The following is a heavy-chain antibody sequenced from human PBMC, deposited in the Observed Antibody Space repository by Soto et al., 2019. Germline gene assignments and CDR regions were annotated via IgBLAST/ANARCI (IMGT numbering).Heavy chain of an antibody. Sequence: GGSLRLSCAASGFTFSNAWMSWVRQAPGKGLEWVGRIKSKTDGGTTDYAAPVKGRFTISRDDSKNTLYLQMNSLKTEDTAVYYCTTDRVVVAATFDYWGQGTLVTVSS. CDR2: IKSKTDGGTT. V-gene: IGHV3-15*01. D-gene: IGHD2-15*01. CDR1: GFTFSNAW. CDR3: TTDRVVVAATFDY. J-gene: IGHJ4*02.